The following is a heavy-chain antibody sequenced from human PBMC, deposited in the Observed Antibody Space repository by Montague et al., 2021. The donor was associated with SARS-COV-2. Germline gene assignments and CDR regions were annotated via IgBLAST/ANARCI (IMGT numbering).Heavy chain of an antibody. V-gene: IGHV4-59*01. D-gene: IGHD1-1*01. Sequence: SETLSLTCEVSGGSISSYYWSWIRQSPGKGLEWIGYVHYTGSTKYNPSLKTRVTLSLDTPKNRFPLKLSSVTAADTAVYYCARAQNTCFIANCVNYFEVWGLGALVTVSS. CDR1: GGSISSYY. CDR2: VHYTGST. CDR3: ARAQNTCFIANCVNYFEV. J-gene: IGHJ4*02.